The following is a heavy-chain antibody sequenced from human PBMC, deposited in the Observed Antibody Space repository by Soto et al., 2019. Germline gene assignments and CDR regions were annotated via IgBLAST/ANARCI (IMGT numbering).Heavy chain of an antibody. CDR3: ARDRTVVVPAAMRRTYYYYYGMDV. J-gene: IGHJ6*02. V-gene: IGHV3-48*02. D-gene: IGHD2-2*01. Sequence: LRLSCAASGFTFSSYSMNWVRQAPGKGLEWVSYISSSSSTIYYADSVKGRFTISRDNAKNSLYLQMNSLRDEDTAVYYCARDRTVVVPAAMRRTYYYYYGMDVWGQGTTVTVSS. CDR2: ISSSSSTI. CDR1: GFTFSSYS.